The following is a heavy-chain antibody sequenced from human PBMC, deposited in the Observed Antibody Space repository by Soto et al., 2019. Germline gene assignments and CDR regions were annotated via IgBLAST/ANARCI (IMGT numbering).Heavy chain of an antibody. J-gene: IGHJ6*03. Sequence: EVQLVESGGGLVQPGGSLRLSCAASGFTVSSYWMSWVRQAPGKGLEWVANIKQDGSEKYYVDSVKGRFTISRDNAKNSLNLQMNGERAEYTGVYYCMCISGWYGEDYYSMDVWGKGTTVTVSS. V-gene: IGHV3-7*01. CDR3: MCISGWYGEDYYSMDV. CDR1: GFTVSSYW. CDR2: IKQDGSEK. D-gene: IGHD6-19*01.